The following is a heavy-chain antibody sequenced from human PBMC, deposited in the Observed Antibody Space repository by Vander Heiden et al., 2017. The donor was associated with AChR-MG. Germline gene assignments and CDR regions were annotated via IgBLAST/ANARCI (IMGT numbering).Heavy chain of an antibody. V-gene: IGHV1-69*01. CDR3: ARTGGWEGQDAFDI. CDR2: IIPILGTA. CDR1: GGTFGSYA. Sequence: QVQLVQSGAEVKKPGSSVKVSCKASGGTFGSYAISWVRQAPEQGRGGMGGIIPILGTANYAQKFQGRVTITADESTSTAYMELSSLRSEDTAVYYCARTGGWEGQDAFDIWGQGTMVTVSS. D-gene: IGHD1-26*01. J-gene: IGHJ3*02.